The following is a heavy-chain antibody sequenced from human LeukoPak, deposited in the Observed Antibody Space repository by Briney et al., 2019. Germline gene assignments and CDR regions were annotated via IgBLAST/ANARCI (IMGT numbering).Heavy chain of an antibody. CDR3: ATFSEWLVH. J-gene: IGHJ5*02. V-gene: IGHV1-69*04. D-gene: IGHD3-10*01. CDR2: IIPILGIA. Sequence: GALVKVSCKASGGTFSSYAIGWVRQAPGQGLEWMGRIIPILGIANNAQKFQDRVTITADKSTSTAYMELSSLRFEDTAVYYRATFSEWLVHWGQGTLVTVSS. CDR1: GGTFSSYA.